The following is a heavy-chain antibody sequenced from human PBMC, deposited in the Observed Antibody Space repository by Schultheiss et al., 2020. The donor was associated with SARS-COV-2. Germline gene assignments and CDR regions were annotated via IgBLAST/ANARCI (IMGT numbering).Heavy chain of an antibody. D-gene: IGHD5-12*01. CDR3: AKDPGYSGYDKPLDY. V-gene: IGHV3-74*01. CDR2: INTDGTYT. CDR1: GFSFSDYW. J-gene: IGHJ4*02. Sequence: GGSLRLSCAASGFSFSDYWMHWVRQAPGKGLVWVAHINTDGTYTRFADSVKGRFTISRDNARNTVYLQMHSLRAEDTAVYYCAKDPGYSGYDKPLDYWGQGTLVTVSS.